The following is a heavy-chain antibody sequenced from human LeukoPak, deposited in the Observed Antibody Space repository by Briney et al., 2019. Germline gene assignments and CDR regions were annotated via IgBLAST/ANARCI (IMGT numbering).Heavy chain of an antibody. CDR2: ISSSSSTI. CDR1: GFTFSRYS. J-gene: IGHJ6*03. V-gene: IGHV3-48*01. Sequence: GGSLRLSCAASGFTFSRYSMNWVRQAPGKGLDWVSYISSSSSTIYYADSVRGRFTISRDNSKNTLYEQMNSLRAEDTAVYYCAKEGYSRGYYSYYYMDVWGKGTTVTVSS. CDR3: AKEGYSRGYYSYYYMDV. D-gene: IGHD6-13*01.